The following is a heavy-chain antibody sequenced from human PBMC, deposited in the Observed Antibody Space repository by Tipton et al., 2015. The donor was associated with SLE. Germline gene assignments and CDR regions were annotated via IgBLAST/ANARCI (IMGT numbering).Heavy chain of an antibody. CDR2: ISSSSTYI. V-gene: IGHV3-21*03. Sequence: GSLRLSRAASGFTSSSYSMSWVRQAPGKGLEWVSSISSSSTYIYYADSVKGRFTISRDNAKNSLYLQMNSLRAEDTAVYYCARDLYSGYVLDNWGQGTLVTVSS. CDR1: GFTSSSYS. J-gene: IGHJ4*02. CDR3: ARDLYSGYVLDN. D-gene: IGHD5-12*01.